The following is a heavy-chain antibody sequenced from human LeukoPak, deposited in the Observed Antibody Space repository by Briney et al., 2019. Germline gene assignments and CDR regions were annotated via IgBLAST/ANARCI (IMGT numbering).Heavy chain of an antibody. CDR2: ISAYNGNT. CDR3: AREYYGDYGRTDIDY. Sequence: ASVKVSCKASGYTFTSYGISWVRQAPGQGLEWMGWISAYNGNTNYAQKLQGRVTMTTDTSTSTAYMELRSLRSDDTAVYYCAREYYGDYGRTDIDYWGQGTLVTVSS. J-gene: IGHJ4*02. CDR1: GYTFTSYG. V-gene: IGHV1-18*01. D-gene: IGHD4-17*01.